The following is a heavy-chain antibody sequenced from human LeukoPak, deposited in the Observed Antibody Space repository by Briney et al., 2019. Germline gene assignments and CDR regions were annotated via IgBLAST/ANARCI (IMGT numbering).Heavy chain of an antibody. V-gene: IGHV3-23*01. Sequence: GGTLRLSCAASGFTFSSYAMSWVRQAPGKGLEWVSAISGSGGSTYYADSVKGRFTISRDNSKNTLYLQMNSLRAEDTAVYYCAKDGSREHIAYIDYWGQGTLVTVSS. CDR2: ISGSGGST. D-gene: IGHD2-21*01. CDR3: AKDGSREHIAYIDY. J-gene: IGHJ4*02. CDR1: GFTFSSYA.